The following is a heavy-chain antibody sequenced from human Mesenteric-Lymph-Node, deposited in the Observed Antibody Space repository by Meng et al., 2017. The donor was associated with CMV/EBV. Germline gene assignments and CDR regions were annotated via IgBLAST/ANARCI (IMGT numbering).Heavy chain of an antibody. Sequence: SVKVSCKASGGTFSRYAFSWVRQAPGQGLQWMGGLIPSFGTTNFAQGFQDRLTITTDASTSTVYMFLSSLTSEDTAVYYCARGGFGGSGATYYYYYEMDVWGQGTTVTVSS. CDR1: GGTFSRYA. CDR3: ARGGFGGSGATYYYYYEMDV. V-gene: IGHV1-69*05. D-gene: IGHD3-10*01. CDR2: LIPSFGTT. J-gene: IGHJ6*02.